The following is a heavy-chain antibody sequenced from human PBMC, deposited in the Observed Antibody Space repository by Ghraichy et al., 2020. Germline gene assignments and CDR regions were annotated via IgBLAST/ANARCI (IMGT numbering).Heavy chain of an antibody. CDR3: ARAMTTVTTVDIRYWYFDL. D-gene: IGHD4-17*01. Sequence: SQTLSLTCTVSGGSISSYYWSWIRQSPAKGLEWIGYIYNTGNTNYNPSLKSRVTISVDTSKNQVSLKLTSVTAADTAVYYCARAMTTVTTVDIRYWYFDLWGRGTLVTVSS. CDR2: IYNTGNT. J-gene: IGHJ2*01. CDR1: GGSISSYY. V-gene: IGHV4-59*01.